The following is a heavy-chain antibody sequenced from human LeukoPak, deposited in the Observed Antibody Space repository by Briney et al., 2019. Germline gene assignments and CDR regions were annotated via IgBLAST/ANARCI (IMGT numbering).Heavy chain of an antibody. J-gene: IGHJ4*02. CDR3: ARGPTTVTSPHFDY. CDR1: GFTSTDYY. V-gene: IGHV3-11*01. CDR2: ISRNGDTR. D-gene: IGHD4-17*01. Sequence: GGSLRLSCAASGFTSTDYYMTWIRQAPGKGLEWVSYISRNGDTRYYADSVKGRFTISRDNAKNSLYLQMNSVRAEDTAVYYCARGPTTVTSPHFDYWGQGTLVTVSS.